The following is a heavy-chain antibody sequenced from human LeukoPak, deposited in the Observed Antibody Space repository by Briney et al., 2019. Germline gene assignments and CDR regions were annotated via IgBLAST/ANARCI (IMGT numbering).Heavy chain of an antibody. CDR1: GFTFSSCA. J-gene: IGHJ4*02. V-gene: IGHV3-23*01. CDR2: FSGSGGST. Sequence: GGSLRLSCAASGFTFSSCAMSWVRQAPGKGLEWVSAFSGSGGSTYYADSVKGRFTISRDNSKNTLYLQMDSLRAEDTAVYYCAQGVSGWVYWGQGTLVTVSS. D-gene: IGHD2-8*01. CDR3: AQGVSGWVY.